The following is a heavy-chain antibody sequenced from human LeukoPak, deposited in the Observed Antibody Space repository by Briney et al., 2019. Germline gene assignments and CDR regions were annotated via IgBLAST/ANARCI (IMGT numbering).Heavy chain of an antibody. Sequence: PSETLSLTCTVSGGSISTYYWSWIRQPPGKGLEWIGYIYYSGSTNYNPSLKSRVTISVDTSKNQFSLKLSSVTAADTAVYYCARGPVGAITYYYYGMDVWGQGTTVTVSS. V-gene: IGHV4-59*01. CDR1: GGSISTYY. CDR3: ARGPVGAITYYYYGMDV. J-gene: IGHJ6*02. CDR2: IYYSGST. D-gene: IGHD1-26*01.